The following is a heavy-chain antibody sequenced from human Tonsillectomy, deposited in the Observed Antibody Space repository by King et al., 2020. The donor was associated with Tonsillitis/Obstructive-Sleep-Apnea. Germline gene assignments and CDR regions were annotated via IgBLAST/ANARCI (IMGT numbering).Heavy chain of an antibody. V-gene: IGHV1-2*02. CDR2: INPNSGGT. J-gene: IGHJ6*02. D-gene: IGHD6-13*01. CDR3: ARDPVYSSSWYRRDYYGMDV. CDR1: GYTFTGYY. Sequence: QLVQSGAEVKKPGASVKVSCKASGYTFTGYYMHWVRQAPGQGLEWMGWINPNSGGTNYAQKFQGRVTMTRETSISTAYMELSKLRSDDTAVYYCARDPVYSSSWYRRDYYGMDVWGQGTTVTVSS.